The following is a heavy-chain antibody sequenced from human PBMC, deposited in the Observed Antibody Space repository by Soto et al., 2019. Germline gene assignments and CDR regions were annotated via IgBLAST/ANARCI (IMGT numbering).Heavy chain of an antibody. CDR3: AKDRRPDGDWDIDY. Sequence: EVQLLESGGWWVQTGGSLRLSCAPSGFAFSTYTMSWVRQAPGKGLEWVSGIDGDASETFYADSVRGRFIISRDNYQNTLVLQMNGLRAEDTAVYYCAKDRRPDGDWDIDYWGQGTLVTVSS. CDR2: IDGDASET. D-gene: IGHD4-17*01. V-gene: IGHV3-23*01. J-gene: IGHJ4*02. CDR1: GFAFSTYT.